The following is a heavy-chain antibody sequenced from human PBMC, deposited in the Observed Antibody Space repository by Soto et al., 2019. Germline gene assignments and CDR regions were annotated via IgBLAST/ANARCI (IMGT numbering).Heavy chain of an antibody. D-gene: IGHD6-19*01. CDR1: GDSVSSPYY. J-gene: IGHJ5*02. CDR3: ARSAGWYAIHA. Sequence: QVQLQESGPGLVKPSGTLSLTCAVSGDSVSSPYYWCWVRQPPGQGLEWIGEVFHTGTTSYNPSLRSRVNISMAKSINQFSLDLSSVTAADTAVYYCARSAGWYAIHAWGPGTLV. V-gene: IGHV4-4*02. CDR2: VFHTGTT.